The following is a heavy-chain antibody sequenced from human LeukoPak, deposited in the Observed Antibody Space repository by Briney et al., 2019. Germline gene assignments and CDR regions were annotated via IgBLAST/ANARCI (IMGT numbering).Heavy chain of an antibody. CDR1: GGSISSYY. CDR3: AREFGYSSGPYYYYGMDV. V-gene: IGHV4-59*01. J-gene: IGHJ6*02. D-gene: IGHD6-19*01. Sequence: SETLSLTCTVSGGSISSYYWSWLRQPPGKGLEWIGYIYYSGSTNYNPSLKSRVTISVDTSKNQFSLKLSSVTAADTAVYYCAREFGYSSGPYYYYGMDVWGQGTTVTVSS. CDR2: IYYSGST.